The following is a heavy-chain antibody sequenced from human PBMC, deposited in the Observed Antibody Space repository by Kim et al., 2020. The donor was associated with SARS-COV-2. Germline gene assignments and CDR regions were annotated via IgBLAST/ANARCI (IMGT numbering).Heavy chain of an antibody. CDR1: GGSISSYY. V-gene: IGHV4-59*13. CDR3: ARMVYYYDSSGYRSAFDI. D-gene: IGHD3-22*01. Sequence: SETLSLTCTVSGGSISSYYWSWIRQPPGKGLEWIGYIYYSGSTNYNPSLKSRVTISVDTSKNQFSLKLSSVTAADTAVYYCARMVYYYDSSGYRSAFDIWGQGTMVTVSS. CDR2: IYYSGST. J-gene: IGHJ3*02.